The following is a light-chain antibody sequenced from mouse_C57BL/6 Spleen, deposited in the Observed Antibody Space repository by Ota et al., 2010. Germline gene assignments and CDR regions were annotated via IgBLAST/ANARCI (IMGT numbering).Light chain of an antibody. CDR1: QSLLNKWKSKNH. CDR3: QNDHSYPFT. J-gene: IGKJ4*01. CDR2: GAS. V-gene: IGKV8-28*01. Sequence: IVMTQSPSPSSVVXGRERSTMSCKSSQSLLNKWKSKNHLAWYQQKPGQPPKLLIYGASTRESGVPDRFTGSGSGTDFTLTISSVQAEDLAVYYCQNDHSYPFTFGSGTKLEIK.